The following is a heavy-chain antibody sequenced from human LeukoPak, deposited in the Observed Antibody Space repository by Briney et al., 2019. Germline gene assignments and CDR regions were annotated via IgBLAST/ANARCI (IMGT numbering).Heavy chain of an antibody. CDR1: GGSISSGTYY. V-gene: IGHV4-39*07. Sequence: SETLSLTCTVSGGSISSGTYYWAWIRQPPGRGLEWIGTIYHSGSTYYNPSLKTRVTISVDTSKNQFFLNLTSLTAADTAVYFCARGPYSYDSSGAFDIWGQGTMVTVSS. CDR2: IYHSGST. J-gene: IGHJ3*02. CDR3: ARGPYSYDSSGAFDI. D-gene: IGHD3-22*01.